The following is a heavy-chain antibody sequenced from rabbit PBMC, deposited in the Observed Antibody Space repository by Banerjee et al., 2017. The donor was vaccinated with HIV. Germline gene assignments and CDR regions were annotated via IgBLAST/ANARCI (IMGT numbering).Heavy chain of an antibody. CDR3: ARGHSGSSGYWDL. CDR2: INSGSSGTT. Sequence: QSLEESGGDLVKPGASLTLTCTASGFSFSGSSNMCWVRQAPGKGLEWIAWINSGSSGTTYYASWAKGRFTISKTSSTTVTLQMTSLTTADTATYFCARGHSGSSGYWDLWGPGTLVT. CDR1: GFSFSGSSN. V-gene: IGHV1S40*01. D-gene: IGHD1-1*01. J-gene: IGHJ4*01.